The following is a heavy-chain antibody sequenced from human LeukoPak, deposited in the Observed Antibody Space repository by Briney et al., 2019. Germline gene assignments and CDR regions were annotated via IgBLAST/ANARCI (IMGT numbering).Heavy chain of an antibody. CDR3: AKVFYPAAGTSRVDFPFDC. V-gene: IGHV3-23*01. D-gene: IGHD6-13*01. CDR2: ISCSGGRT. J-gene: IGHJ4*02. CDR1: GFTFSSYG. Sequence: PGGSLRLSCAASGFTFSSYGMSWVRQAPGKGLEWVSGISCSGGRTYYADSVKGRFTLSRDNSKNTLYLQMNRLRAEDTAVYSCAKVFYPAAGTSRVDFPFDCWGQGTLVTVSS.